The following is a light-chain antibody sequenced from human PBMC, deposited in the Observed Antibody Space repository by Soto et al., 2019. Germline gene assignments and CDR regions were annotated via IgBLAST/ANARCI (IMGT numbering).Light chain of an antibody. V-gene: IGKV1-39*01. Sequence: DIQMTQSPSSLSASVGDRVTITCRASQSISSYLHWYQQRPGKAPKLLIYAASNLQRGVPSRFSASGSGTDFTLTISSLQSEDFAVYYCQHYNNWPFTFGQGTRLEIK. J-gene: IGKJ5*01. CDR3: QHYNNWPFT. CDR2: AAS. CDR1: QSISSY.